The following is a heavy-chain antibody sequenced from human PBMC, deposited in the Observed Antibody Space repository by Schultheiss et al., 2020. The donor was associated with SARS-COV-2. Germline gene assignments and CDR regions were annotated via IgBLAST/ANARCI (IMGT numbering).Heavy chain of an antibody. V-gene: IGHV3-33*01. Sequence: GESLKISCVASGFSFRSYGMHWVRQAPGKGLEWVAVIWYDGSNKYYADSVKGRFTISRDNSKNTLYLQMNSLRAEDTAVYYCARRAPYGSGRQWMDVWGQGTTVTVSS. CDR3: ARRAPYGSGRQWMDV. CDR2: IWYDGSNK. D-gene: IGHD3-10*01. J-gene: IGHJ6*02. CDR1: GFSFRSYG.